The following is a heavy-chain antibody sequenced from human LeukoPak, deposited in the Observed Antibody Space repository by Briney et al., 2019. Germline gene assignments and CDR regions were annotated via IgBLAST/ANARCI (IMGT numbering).Heavy chain of an antibody. CDR3: ARAWGSYSGYDQNWFDP. D-gene: IGHD5-12*01. V-gene: IGHV4-38-2*02. CDR1: GYSISSGYN. Sequence: SETLSLTCTVSGYSISSGYNWGWVRQPPGKGLEWIGSIYHSGSTYYNPSLKSRVTISVDTSKNQFSLKVNSVTAADTAIYYCARAWGSYSGYDQNWFDPWGQGTLVTVSS. CDR2: IYHSGST. J-gene: IGHJ5*02.